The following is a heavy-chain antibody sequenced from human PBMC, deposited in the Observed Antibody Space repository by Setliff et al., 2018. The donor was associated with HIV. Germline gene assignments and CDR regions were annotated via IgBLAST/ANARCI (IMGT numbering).Heavy chain of an antibody. V-gene: IGHV4-61*09. Sequence: KASETLSLTCTVSGGSISSGSYYWSWIRQPAGKGLEWIGHIYSSGSTNYNPSLKSRVTISADTSKNQFSLNLSSVTAAETAVYYCARVGYHGSGRYSFDYWGQGTLVTVSS. CDR1: GGSISSGSYY. J-gene: IGHJ4*02. CDR3: ARVGYHGSGRYSFDY. D-gene: IGHD3-10*01. CDR2: IYSSGST.